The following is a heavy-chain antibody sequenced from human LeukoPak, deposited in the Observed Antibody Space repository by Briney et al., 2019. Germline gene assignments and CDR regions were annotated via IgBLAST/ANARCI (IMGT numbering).Heavy chain of an antibody. CDR2: IYYSGST. Sequence: PSETLSLTCTASGASISSYYWSWIRQPPGKGLEWIGYIYYSGSTNYNPSLKSRVTISIDTSKNQFSLNLTSVTAADTAVYYCASLELATISGDYWGQGTLVTVSS. CDR3: ASLELATISGDY. J-gene: IGHJ4*02. CDR1: GASISSYY. V-gene: IGHV4-59*01. D-gene: IGHD5-24*01.